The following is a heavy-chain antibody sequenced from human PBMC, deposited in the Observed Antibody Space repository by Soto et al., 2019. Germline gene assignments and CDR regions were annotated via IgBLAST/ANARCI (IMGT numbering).Heavy chain of an antibody. CDR3: ARRASGATYFEY. Sequence: GGSLRLSCADSGFLVNNYDNILIRHAPGKGLEWVSGISGVDDSTSYANSVTGRLTTSRDNAKNRLFLQMNDLRAADTAVYYSARRASGATYFEYWGQGTLVTV. D-gene: IGHD3-10*01. V-gene: IGHV3-23*01. CDR1: GFLVNNYD. J-gene: IGHJ4*02. CDR2: ISGVDDST.